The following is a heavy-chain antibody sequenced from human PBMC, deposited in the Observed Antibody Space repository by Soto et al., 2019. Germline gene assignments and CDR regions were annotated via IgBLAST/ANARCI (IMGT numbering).Heavy chain of an antibody. J-gene: IGHJ3*02. CDR1: GFTFSSYA. V-gene: IGHV3-23*01. CDR3: AKEVGGYYYDSSGYYHGAFDT. D-gene: IGHD3-22*01. Sequence: GGSLRLSCAASGFTFSSYAMSWVHQAPGKGLEWVSAISGSGGSTYYADSVKGRFTISRDNSKNTLYLQMNSLRAEDTAVYYCAKEVGGYYYDSSGYYHGAFDTWGQGTMVTVS. CDR2: ISGSGGST.